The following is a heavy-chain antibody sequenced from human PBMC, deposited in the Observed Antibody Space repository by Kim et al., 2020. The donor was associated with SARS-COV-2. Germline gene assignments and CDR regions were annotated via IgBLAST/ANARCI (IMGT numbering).Heavy chain of an antibody. V-gene: IGHV4-59*01. J-gene: IGHJ4*02. D-gene: IGHD3-16*01. Sequence: NYNPSLKSRVTISVDTSKNQFSLKLSSVTAADTAVYYCASYDYVWGSYGNWGQGTLVTVSS. CDR3: ASYDYVWGSYGN.